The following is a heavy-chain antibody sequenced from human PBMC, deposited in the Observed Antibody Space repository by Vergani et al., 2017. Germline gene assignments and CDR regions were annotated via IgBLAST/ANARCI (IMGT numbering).Heavy chain of an antibody. V-gene: IGHV4-59*02. CDR1: GASVNSYY. CDR3: ARSRIYYGAGSPDY. J-gene: IGHJ4*02. Sequence: QVKLQESGPGLVKPSETLSLTCTVSGASVNSYYWSLIRQPPGKGLEWMGYVSFRGDTLYDPSVKCRMTISLNTSSNQFSLYLTSVTAADTAVYYCARSRIYYGAGSPDYWGQGTLVTVSS. D-gene: IGHD3-10*01. CDR2: VSFRGDT.